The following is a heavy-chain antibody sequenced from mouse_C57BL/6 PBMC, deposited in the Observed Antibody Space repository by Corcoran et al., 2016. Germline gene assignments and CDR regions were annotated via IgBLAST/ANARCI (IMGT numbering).Heavy chain of an antibody. J-gene: IGHJ3*01. CDR2: INPNNGGT. D-gene: IGHD1-1*01. CDR1: GYTFTDYY. V-gene: IGHV1-26*01. CDR3: AREGYYGSPSWFAY. Sequence: ELQLQQSGPELVKPGASVKISCKASGYTFTDYYMNWVKQSHGKSLEWIGDINPNNGGTSYNQKFKGKATLTVDKSSSTAYMELRSLTSEDSAVYYCAREGYYGSPSWFAYWGQGTLVTVSA.